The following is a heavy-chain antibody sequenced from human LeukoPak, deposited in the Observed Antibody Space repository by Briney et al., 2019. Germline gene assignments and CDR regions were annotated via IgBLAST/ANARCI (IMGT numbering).Heavy chain of an antibody. CDR3: ARDIVVVTGLGVDAFDI. Sequence: ASVKVSCKASGYTFNDYYIHWVRQAPGQGLEWMGWINPNSGGTNYAQKFQGRVTVTRDTSISTAYMELSSLRSDDTAVYYCARDIVVVTGLGVDAFDIWGQGTMVTVSS. J-gene: IGHJ3*02. CDR1: GYTFNDYY. CDR2: INPNSGGT. V-gene: IGHV1-2*02. D-gene: IGHD2-21*02.